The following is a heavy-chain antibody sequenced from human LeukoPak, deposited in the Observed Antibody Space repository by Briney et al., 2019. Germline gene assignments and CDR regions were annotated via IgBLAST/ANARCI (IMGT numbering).Heavy chain of an antibody. Sequence: SETLSLTCTVSGGSISHYYWSWIRQSPGKGLEWIGYIYYSGTTNYNPSLKSRVTISVDTSRNQFSLQLKSVTAADTAVYYCAREDPQTTVPEGMDVWGQGATVIVSS. CDR1: GGSISHYY. CDR2: IYYSGTT. J-gene: IGHJ6*02. V-gene: IGHV4-59*01. D-gene: IGHD4-17*01. CDR3: AREDPQTTVPEGMDV.